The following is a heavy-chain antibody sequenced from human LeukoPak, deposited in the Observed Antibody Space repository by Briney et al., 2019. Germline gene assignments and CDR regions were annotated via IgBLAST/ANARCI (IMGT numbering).Heavy chain of an antibody. J-gene: IGHJ4*02. CDR3: ARQSDSSGYHTLDY. CDR1: GGSISSSNW. Sequence: PSETLSLTCAVSGGSISSSNWWSWVRQPPGKGLEWIGEIYHSGSTNYNPSLKSRVTISVDKSKNQFSLKLSSVTAADMAVYYCARQSDSSGYHTLDYWGQGTLVTVSS. V-gene: IGHV4-4*02. D-gene: IGHD3-22*01. CDR2: IYHSGST.